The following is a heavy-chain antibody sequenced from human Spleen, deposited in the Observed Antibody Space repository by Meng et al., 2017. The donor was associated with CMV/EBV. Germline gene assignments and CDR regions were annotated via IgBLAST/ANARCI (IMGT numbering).Heavy chain of an antibody. CDR3: AKGCSDYRCYIQY. D-gene: IGHD3-16*01. CDR1: GFTVSTNY. Sequence: SCTASGFTVSTNYMSWVRRAPGKGLEWVSTIYSGGSTYYANSVKDRFTISRDNSKNTLYLQMNSLRAEDTAVYYCAKGCSDYRCYIQYWGQGTLVTVSS. V-gene: IGHV3-53*01. J-gene: IGHJ4*02. CDR2: IYSGGST.